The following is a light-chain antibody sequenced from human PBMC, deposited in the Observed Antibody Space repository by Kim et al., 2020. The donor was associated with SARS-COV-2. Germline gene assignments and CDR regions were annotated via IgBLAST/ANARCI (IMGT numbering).Light chain of an antibody. CDR3: QKYSHLPPWT. V-gene: IGKV1-27*01. J-gene: IGKJ1*01. CDR1: QDISHY. Sequence: DIQMTQSPSSLSASVGDRVTITCRASQDISHYLAWYQHKPGKSPELLIYGASTLRSGDPSRFSGSGSGTDFTLTINSLRPEDVATYYCQKYSHLPPWTFGQGTKVDIK. CDR2: GAS.